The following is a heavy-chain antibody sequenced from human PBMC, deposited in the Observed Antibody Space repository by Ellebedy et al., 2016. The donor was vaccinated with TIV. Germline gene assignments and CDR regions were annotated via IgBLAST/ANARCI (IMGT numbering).Heavy chain of an antibody. CDR3: ARGDDYYYDSSGYYYSY. J-gene: IGHJ4*02. CDR2: INPTSGSS. Sequence: ASVKVSCKASGYTFTSYFLYWVRQAPGQGLEWMGIINPTSGSSNYAQKFQGRVTVTRDTSTSTVYMELSSLRSEDTAVYFCARGDDYYYDSSGYYYSYWGQGTLVTVSS. CDR1: GYTFTSYF. V-gene: IGHV1-46*01. D-gene: IGHD3-22*01.